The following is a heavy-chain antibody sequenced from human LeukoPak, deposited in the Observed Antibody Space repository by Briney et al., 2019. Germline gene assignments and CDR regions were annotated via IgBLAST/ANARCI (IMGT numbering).Heavy chain of an antibody. CDR1: GFTFSSNY. J-gene: IGHJ1*01. Sequence: GGSLRLSCAASGFTFSSNYMSWVRQAPGKGLEWVSIIYGGGSTYSTGSVNRRFTISSHNSKYTLFLQMTSLRPEDTAVYYCARAYDSSGYWPEYFHHWGQGTLVTVSS. V-gene: IGHV3-53*04. CDR2: IYGGGST. D-gene: IGHD3-22*01. CDR3: ARAYDSSGYWPEYFHH.